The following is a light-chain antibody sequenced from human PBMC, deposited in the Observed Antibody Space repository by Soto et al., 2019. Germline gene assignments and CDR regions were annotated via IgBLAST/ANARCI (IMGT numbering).Light chain of an antibody. CDR2: SNN. CDR3: AAWDDSLSGLYV. V-gene: IGLV1-47*02. J-gene: IGLJ1*01. Sequence: QSVLTQPPSASGTPGQRVTISCSGTSSNIGRNDVCWYQQLPGTAPKRLIFSNNQRPSGVPDRSSGSKSGTSASLAIGGLRSEDEADYYCAAWDDSLSGLYVFGTGTKVTVL. CDR1: SSNIGRND.